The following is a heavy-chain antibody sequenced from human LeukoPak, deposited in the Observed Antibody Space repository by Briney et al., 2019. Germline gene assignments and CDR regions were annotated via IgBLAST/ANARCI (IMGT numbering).Heavy chain of an antibody. V-gene: IGHV1-69*13. CDR1: GYTFTSYG. CDR2: IIPIFGTA. CDR3: ARGSPAAPFNWFDP. D-gene: IGHD2-2*01. J-gene: IGHJ5*02. Sequence: GASVKVSCKASGYTFTSYGISWVRQAPGQGLEWMGGIIPIFGTANYAQKFQGRVTITADESTSTAYMELSSLRSEDTAVYYCARGSPAAPFNWFDPWGQGTLVTVSS.